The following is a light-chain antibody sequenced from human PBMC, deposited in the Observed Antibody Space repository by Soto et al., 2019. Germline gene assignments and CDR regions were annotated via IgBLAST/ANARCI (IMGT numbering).Light chain of an antibody. V-gene: IGKV1-39*01. CDR2: AAS. CDR1: QSIVSF. CDR3: QETYSIPVT. J-gene: IGKJ2*01. Sequence: DVQMTQSPSSLSASVGDRVTITCRASQSIVSFLNWYQQRPGTAPKLLIFAASNLESGVPSRFSGRGSATDVALRISSLQPEDFSNYFCQETYSIPVTFGQGTKLE.